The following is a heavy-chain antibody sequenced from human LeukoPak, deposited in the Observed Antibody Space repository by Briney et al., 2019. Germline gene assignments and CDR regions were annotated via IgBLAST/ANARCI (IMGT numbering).Heavy chain of an antibody. D-gene: IGHD5-24*01. CDR3: ARQRRDGYTNFDY. J-gene: IGHJ4*02. V-gene: IGHV4-59*08. CDR1: GGSISSYY. Sequence: SETLSLTCTVSGGSISSYYWSWLRQPPGKGLEWLGYIYYSGSTNYNPSLKSRVTISVDTSKNQFSLKLSSVTAADTAVYYCARQRRDGYTNFDYWGQGTLVTVSS. CDR2: IYYSGST.